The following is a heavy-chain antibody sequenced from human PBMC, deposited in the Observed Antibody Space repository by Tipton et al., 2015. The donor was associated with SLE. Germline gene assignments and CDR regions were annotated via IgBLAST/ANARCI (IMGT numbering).Heavy chain of an antibody. CDR2: INHSGST. CDR1: GGSFSGYY. J-gene: IGHJ3*01. D-gene: IGHD3-22*01. V-gene: IGHV4-34*01. Sequence: TLSLTCAVYGGSFSGYYWSWIRQPPGKGLEWIGEINHSGSTNYNPSLKSRVTISVDKSKNQFSLKLNSVTAADTAVYYCARDGDYYDSSGYFFDVWGQGTMVTVSS. CDR3: ARDGDYYDSSGYFFDV.